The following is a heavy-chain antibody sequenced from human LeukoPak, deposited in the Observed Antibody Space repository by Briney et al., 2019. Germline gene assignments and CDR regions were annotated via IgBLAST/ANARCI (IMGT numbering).Heavy chain of an antibody. J-gene: IGHJ4*02. CDR2: ISGGGVAI. Sequence: GGSLRLSCAASGFTFSNHAMSWVRQAPGKGLQWVSAISGGGVAIYYADSGKGRFTISRDNSKNTLYLQMNSLRAEDTAVYYCAKDGFDYYDSSGYYYFNYWGQGTLVTVPS. CDR1: GFTFSNHA. CDR3: AKDGFDYYDSSGYYYFNY. D-gene: IGHD3-22*01. V-gene: IGHV3-23*01.